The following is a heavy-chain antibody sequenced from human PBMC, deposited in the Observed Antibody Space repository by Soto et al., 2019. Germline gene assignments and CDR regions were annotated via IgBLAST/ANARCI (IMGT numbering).Heavy chain of an antibody. J-gene: IGHJ6*02. CDR3: ATGVYSGYDYNYYYYGMDV. Sequence: QVQLVQSGADVKKPGSSVKVSCKASGGTFSSYAISWVRQAPGQGLEWMGGIIPIFGRANYAQKVQGRVTVAADESTSTAYLELSSLRSEDTAVYYCATGVYSGYDYNYYYYGMDVWGQGTTVTVSS. D-gene: IGHD5-12*01. CDR1: GGTFSSYA. CDR2: IIPIFGRA. V-gene: IGHV1-69*01.